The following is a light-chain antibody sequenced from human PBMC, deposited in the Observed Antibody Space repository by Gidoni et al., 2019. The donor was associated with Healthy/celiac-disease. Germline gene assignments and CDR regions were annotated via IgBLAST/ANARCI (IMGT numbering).Light chain of an antibody. J-gene: IGKJ2*01. CDR1: QDISNY. Sequence: DIQMTQSPSSLSASVGDRVTITCQASQDISNYLNWYQQKPGKAPKLLIYDASNLETGVPSRFSGSVSGTDFTFTISSLQPEDIATYYCQQYDNLLMYTFXXXTKLEIK. CDR2: DAS. CDR3: QQYDNLLMYT. V-gene: IGKV1-33*01.